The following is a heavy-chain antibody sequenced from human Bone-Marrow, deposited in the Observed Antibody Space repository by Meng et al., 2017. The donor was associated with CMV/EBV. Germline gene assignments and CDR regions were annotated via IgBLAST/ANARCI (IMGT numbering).Heavy chain of an antibody. CDR3: ARERKDSSGWYSYYGMDV. CDR2: IYYSGST. D-gene: IGHD6-19*01. Sequence: SVTLSLTCTVSGGSISSYYWSWIRQPPGKGLEWIGYIYYSGSTNYNPSLKSRVTISVDTSKTQFSLKLSSVTAADTAVYYCARERKDSSGWYSYYGMDVWGQGTTVTVSS. CDR1: GGSISSYY. V-gene: IGHV4-59*01. J-gene: IGHJ6*02.